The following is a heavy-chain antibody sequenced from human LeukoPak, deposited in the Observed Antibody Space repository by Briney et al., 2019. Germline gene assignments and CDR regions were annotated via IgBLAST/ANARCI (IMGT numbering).Heavy chain of an antibody. D-gene: IGHD3-22*01. J-gene: IGHJ4*02. CDR1: GFSFSSYW. Sequence: GGSLRLSCEASGFSFSSYWMSWVRLAPGKGLEWVSAISGSGGSTYYADSVKGRFTISRDNSKNTLYLQMNSLRAEDTAVYYCAKSSGHIPGFFDYWGQGTLVTVSS. CDR3: AKSSGHIPGFFDY. CDR2: ISGSGGST. V-gene: IGHV3-23*01.